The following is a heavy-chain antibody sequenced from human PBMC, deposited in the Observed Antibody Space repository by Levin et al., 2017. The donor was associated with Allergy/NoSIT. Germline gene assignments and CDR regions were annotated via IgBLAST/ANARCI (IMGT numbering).Heavy chain of an antibody. D-gene: IGHD5-12*01. CDR1: GGSIRSADYY. CDR3: VRWGYDLPEEDQYGLDV. J-gene: IGHJ6*02. V-gene: IGHV4-30-4*01. CDR2: IYHSGTT. Sequence: SCSVSGGSIRSADYYWNWIRQSPGKGLEWIGHIYHSGTTYYNPSLESRVIISVDTSKSEFSLRVTSVTVADTAVYYCVRWGYDLPEEDQYGLDVWGQGITVSVSS.